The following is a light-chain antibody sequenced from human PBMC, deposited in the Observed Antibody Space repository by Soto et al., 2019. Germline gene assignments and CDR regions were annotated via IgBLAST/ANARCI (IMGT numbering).Light chain of an antibody. CDR1: QNINTW. CDR2: DAS. CDR3: QQYYSYSRT. V-gene: IGKV1-5*01. Sequence: DIQMTQSPSALSASVGDRVTITCRASQNINTWLAWFRQIPGKAPKLLIYDASSLESGVPSRFSGSGSDTEFTHNITNLQPDDVAIYYCQQYYSYSRTFGQGTKVEI. J-gene: IGKJ1*01.